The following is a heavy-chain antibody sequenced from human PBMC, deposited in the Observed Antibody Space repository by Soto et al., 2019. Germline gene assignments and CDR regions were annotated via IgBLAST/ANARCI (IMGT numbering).Heavy chain of an antibody. CDR1: GGTFSSSA. V-gene: IGHV1-69*05. D-gene: IGHD1-1*01. CDR3: ARDNDRLQLGGNYYYILDV. J-gene: IGHJ6*02. Sequence: QFQLVQSGAEMKEPGSSVKVSCKTSGGTFSSSAISWLRQAPGQGLEWMGGIIPLFSTPDYAQKVQGRVTIATDESTSTAYMELSRLRSEDTAVYYCARDNDRLQLGGNYYYILDVWGQGTTITVSS. CDR2: IIPLFSTP.